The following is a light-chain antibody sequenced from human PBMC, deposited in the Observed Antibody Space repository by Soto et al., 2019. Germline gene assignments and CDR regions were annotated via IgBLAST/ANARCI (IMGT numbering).Light chain of an antibody. CDR3: QQSHSIPWT. J-gene: IGKJ1*01. CDR1: QSVSSY. V-gene: IGKV1-39*01. Sequence: DIQMTQSPSSLSASVGDRVTIACRASQSVSSYLNWYQQKPGKAPKLLIYTGASLQSGVPSRFSGRGSGTDFTLTISSLQPEDFATYYCQQSHSIPWTFGQGTKVYIK. CDR2: TGA.